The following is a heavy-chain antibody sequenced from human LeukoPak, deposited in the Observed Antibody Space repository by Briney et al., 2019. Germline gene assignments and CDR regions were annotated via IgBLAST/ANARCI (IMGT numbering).Heavy chain of an antibody. V-gene: IGHV1-18*01. J-gene: IGHJ5*02. Sequence: ASVKVSCKASGYTFTSYGISWVRQAPGQGLEWMGWISAYNGNTNYAQKLQGRVTMTTDTSTSTAYMELRSLRSDDTAVYYCARDLISGWYFWSFDPWGQGTLVTVSS. CDR1: GYTFTSYG. D-gene: IGHD6-19*01. CDR2: ISAYNGNT. CDR3: ARDLISGWYFWSFDP.